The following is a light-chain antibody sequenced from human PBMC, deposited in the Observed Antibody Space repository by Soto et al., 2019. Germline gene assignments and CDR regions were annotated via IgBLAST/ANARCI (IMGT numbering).Light chain of an antibody. V-gene: IGLV1-51*01. Sequence: QSVLTQPPSVSAAPGQKVTISCSGSSSNIGSRYVSWYQQPPGKAPKLLIYDNNKRPSGIPDRFSGSKSGMSATLGITELQTEDEADYFCGTWDTSESAVVFGGGTQLTVL. CDR1: SSNIGSRY. J-gene: IGLJ2*01. CDR3: GTWDTSESAVV. CDR2: DNN.